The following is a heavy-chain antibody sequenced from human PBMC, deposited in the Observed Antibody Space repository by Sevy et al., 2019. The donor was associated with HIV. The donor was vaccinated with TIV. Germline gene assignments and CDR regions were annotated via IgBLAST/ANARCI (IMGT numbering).Heavy chain of an antibody. CDR2: ISYDGSNK. CDR3: AKVKSGGMTTWCYFDY. Sequence: QLGGSLRLSCAASGFTFSSYGMHWVRQAPGKGLEWVAVISYDGSNKYYADSVKGRFTISRDNSKNTLYLQMNSLRAEDTAVYYCAKVKSGGMTTWCYFDYWGQGTLVTVSS. CDR1: GFTFSSYG. V-gene: IGHV3-30*18. D-gene: IGHD4-4*01. J-gene: IGHJ4*02.